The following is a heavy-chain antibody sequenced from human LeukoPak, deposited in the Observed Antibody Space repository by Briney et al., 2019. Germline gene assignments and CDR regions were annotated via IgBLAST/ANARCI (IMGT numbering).Heavy chain of an antibody. Sequence: GGSLRLSCAASRFAFSSYEMNWVRQAPGKGLEWVSYISGSGSTIYYADSVKGRFTISRDNAKNSLYLQMNSLRAEDTAVYYCASEVVVAAGFDYWGQGTLVTVSS. CDR1: RFAFSSYE. J-gene: IGHJ4*02. CDR2: ISGSGSTI. V-gene: IGHV3-48*03. CDR3: ASEVVVAAGFDY. D-gene: IGHD2-15*01.